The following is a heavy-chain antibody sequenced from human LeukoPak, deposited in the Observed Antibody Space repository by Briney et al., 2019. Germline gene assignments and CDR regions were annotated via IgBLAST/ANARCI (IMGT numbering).Heavy chain of an antibody. V-gene: IGHV1-69*13. CDR3: ASSTGQIKDH. CDR2: IIPIFGTA. J-gene: IGHJ4*02. D-gene: IGHD4-17*01. CDR1: GGTFSSYA. Sequence: SVKVSSKASGGTFSSYAISWVRQAPGQGLEWMGGIIPIFGTANYAQKFQGRVTITADESTSTAYMELSSLRSEDTAVYYRASSTGQIKDHWGQGTLVTVSS.